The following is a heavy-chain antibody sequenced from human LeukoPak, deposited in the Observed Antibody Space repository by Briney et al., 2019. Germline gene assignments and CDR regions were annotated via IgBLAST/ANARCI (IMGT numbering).Heavy chain of an antibody. CDR1: GFTFSSYS. J-gene: IGHJ4*02. V-gene: IGHV3-21*01. CDR3: ARDPVAILGVVLDY. CDR2: ISSSSSYI. D-gene: IGHD3-3*01. Sequence: GGSLRLSCAASGFTFSSYSMNWVRQAPGKGLEWVSSISSSSSYIYYADSVKGRFTISRDNAKNSLYLQMNSLRAEDTAVYYCARDPVAILGVVLDYWGQGTLVTVSS.